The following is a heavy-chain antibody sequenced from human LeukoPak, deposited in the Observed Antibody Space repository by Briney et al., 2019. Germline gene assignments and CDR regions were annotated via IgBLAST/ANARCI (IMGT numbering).Heavy chain of an antibody. CDR3: ARVVISGSYYDAFDI. Sequence: VASVKVSCKASGYTFTSYYMHWVRQAPGQGLEWMGIINPSGGSTSYAQKFQGRVTMTRDTSTSTVYMELSSLRSEDTAVYYCARVVISGSYYDAFDIWGQGTMVTVSS. D-gene: IGHD1-26*01. J-gene: IGHJ3*02. V-gene: IGHV1-46*01. CDR2: INPSGGST. CDR1: GYTFTSYY.